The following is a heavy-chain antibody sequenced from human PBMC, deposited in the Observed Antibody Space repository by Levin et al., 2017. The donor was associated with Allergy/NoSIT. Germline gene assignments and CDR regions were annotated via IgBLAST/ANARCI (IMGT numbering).Heavy chain of an antibody. Sequence: GGSLRLSCAASGFTFSDHYMDWVRQAPGKGLEWVGRTRNKANSYTTEYAASVKGRFTISRDDSKNSLYLQMNSLKTEDTAVYYCARVAPTGIAYWGQGTLVTVSS. CDR1: GFTFSDHY. CDR2: TRNKANSYTT. CDR3: ARVAPTGIAY. D-gene: IGHD6-13*01. J-gene: IGHJ4*02. V-gene: IGHV3-72*01.